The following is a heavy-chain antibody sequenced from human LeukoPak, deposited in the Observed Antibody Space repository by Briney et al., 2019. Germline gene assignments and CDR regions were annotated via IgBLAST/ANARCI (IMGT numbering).Heavy chain of an antibody. CDR2: IYYSGST. Sequence: SETLSLTCPVSGGSISSYYWSWIRQPPGKGLEWIGYIYYSGSTNYNPSLKSRVTISVDTSKNQFSLKLSSVTAADTAVYYCARSALSGYYLNWFDPWGQGTLVTVSS. CDR3: ARSALSGYYLNWFDP. CDR1: GGSISSYY. D-gene: IGHD3-22*01. J-gene: IGHJ5*02. V-gene: IGHV4-59*01.